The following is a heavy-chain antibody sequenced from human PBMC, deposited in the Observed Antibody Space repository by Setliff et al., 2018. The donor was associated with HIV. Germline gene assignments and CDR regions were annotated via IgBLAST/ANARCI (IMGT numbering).Heavy chain of an antibody. CDR2: ISSSSSTI. Sequence: GGSLRLSCAASGFTFSIYSMNWVRQAPGKGLEWVSYISSSSSTIYYADSVRGRFTISRDNANNFLYLQMNSLRAEDTAVYYCASVVVIWENGPNWFDPWGQGTLVTVSS. CDR1: GFTFSIYS. J-gene: IGHJ5*02. CDR3: ASVVVIWENGPNWFDP. V-gene: IGHV3-48*01. D-gene: IGHD3-16*02.